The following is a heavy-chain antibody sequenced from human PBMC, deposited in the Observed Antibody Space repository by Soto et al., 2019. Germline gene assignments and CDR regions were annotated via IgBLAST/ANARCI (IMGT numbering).Heavy chain of an antibody. V-gene: IGHV2-5*02. CDR3: VHRSGRGDYGYYMDV. Sequence: QITLKESGPTLVKPTQTLTLTCTFSGFSLNTSGVGVGWIRQPPGKALEWLALIYWDDDKRYSPSLKSRLTITKDTSKNQVVLTMTNMDPVDTATYYCVHRSGRGDYGYYMDVWGKGTTVTVSS. J-gene: IGHJ6*03. CDR2: IYWDDDK. CDR1: GFSLNTSGVG. D-gene: IGHD4-17*01.